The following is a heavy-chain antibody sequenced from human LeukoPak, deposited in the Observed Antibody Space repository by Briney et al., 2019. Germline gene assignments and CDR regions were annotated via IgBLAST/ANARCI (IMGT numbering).Heavy chain of an antibody. CDR3: ARGPLVGAAIDYFDY. J-gene: IGHJ4*02. CDR1: GFTFSSYW. Sequence: GGSLRLSCAASGFTFSSYWMHWVRQAPGKGLVWVSRFNTDGSSTSYADSVKGRFTISRDNAKNTLYLQMNSLRAEDTAVYYCARGPLVGAAIDYFDYWGQGTLVTDSS. D-gene: IGHD2-15*01. V-gene: IGHV3-74*01. CDR2: FNTDGSST.